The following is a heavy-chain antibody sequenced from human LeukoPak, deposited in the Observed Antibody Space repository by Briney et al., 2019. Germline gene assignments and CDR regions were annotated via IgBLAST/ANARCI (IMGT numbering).Heavy chain of an antibody. Sequence: GGSLRLSCAASGFSFRTHSMQWVRQAPGKGLEWVSSIRSAGSDIYYADSVKGRFTISRDNAKNSLYLQMNSLGAEDSAVYYCARAHNFWSGYGGNSMDTRGKRNPGTPSS. CDR3: ARAHNFWSGYGGNSMDT. CDR1: GFSFRTHS. V-gene: IGHV3-21*01. D-gene: IGHD3-3*01. CDR2: IRSAGSDI. J-gene: IGHJ6*03.